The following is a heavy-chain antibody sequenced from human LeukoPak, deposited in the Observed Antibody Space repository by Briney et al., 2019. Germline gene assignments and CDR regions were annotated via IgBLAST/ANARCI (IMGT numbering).Heavy chain of an antibody. V-gene: IGHV3-30-3*01. Sequence: GRSLRLSCAASGFTFSSYAMHWVRQAPGKGLGWVAVISYDGSNKYYADSVKGRFTISRDNSKNTLYLQMNSLRAEDTAVYYCARGCDSSGYPYWGQGTLVTVSS. CDR2: ISYDGSNK. CDR1: GFTFSSYA. D-gene: IGHD3-22*01. J-gene: IGHJ4*02. CDR3: ARGCDSSGYPY.